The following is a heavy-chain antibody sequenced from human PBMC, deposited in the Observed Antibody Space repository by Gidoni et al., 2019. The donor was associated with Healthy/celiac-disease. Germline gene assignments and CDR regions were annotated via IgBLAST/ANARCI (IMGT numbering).Heavy chain of an antibody. J-gene: IGHJ4*02. CDR1: GGSISSSSYY. CDR2: IYYSGST. D-gene: IGHD6-13*01. Sequence: QLQLQESGPGLVKPSETLSLTCTVSGGSISSSSYYWGWIRQPPGKGLEWIGSIYYSGSTYYNPSLKSRVTISVDTSKNQFSLKLSSVTAADTAVYYCARHTDSSSWYFDYWGQGTLVTVSS. CDR3: ARHTDSSSWYFDY. V-gene: IGHV4-39*01.